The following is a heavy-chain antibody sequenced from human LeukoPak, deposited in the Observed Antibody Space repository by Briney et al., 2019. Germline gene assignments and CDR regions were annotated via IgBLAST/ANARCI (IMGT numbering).Heavy chain of an antibody. CDR2: IYYTGNT. J-gene: IGHJ4*02. Sequence: SETLSLTCTVSGFSISSSAYYWGWIRQPPGMGLDWIGTIYYTGNTYYNPSLKSRLTISVDTSRNRFSLQLDSVTAADTAVYYCARLFSSGLSPVPHFDNWGQGSLVTVSS. V-gene: IGHV4-39*01. CDR3: ARLFSSGLSPVPHFDN. D-gene: IGHD6-19*01. CDR1: GFSISSSAYY.